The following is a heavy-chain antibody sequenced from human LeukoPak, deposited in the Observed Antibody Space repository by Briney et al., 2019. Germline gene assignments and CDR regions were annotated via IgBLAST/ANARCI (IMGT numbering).Heavy chain of an antibody. Sequence: PSETLSLTCAVYGGSFSGYYWSWIRQPPGKGLEWIGEINHSGSTNYNPSLKSRVTISVDTSKNQFSLKLSSVTAADTAVYYCASHVLRYTFDIWGQGTMVTVSS. V-gene: IGHV4-34*01. CDR1: GGSFSGYY. CDR2: INHSGST. D-gene: IGHD3-9*01. J-gene: IGHJ3*02. CDR3: ASHVLRYTFDI.